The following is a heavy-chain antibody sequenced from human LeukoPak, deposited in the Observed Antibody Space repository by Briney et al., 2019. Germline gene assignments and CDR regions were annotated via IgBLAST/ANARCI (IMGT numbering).Heavy chain of an antibody. CDR1: GFTFSSYS. Sequence: GGSLRLSCAASGFTFSSYSMNWVRQAPGKGLEWVSSISSSSSYIYYADSVKGRFTISRDNAKNSLYLQMNSLRAEDTAVYYCARIVGARGVFDYWGQGTLVTVSS. D-gene: IGHD1-26*01. CDR3: ARIVGARGVFDY. J-gene: IGHJ4*02. V-gene: IGHV3-21*01. CDR2: ISSSSSYI.